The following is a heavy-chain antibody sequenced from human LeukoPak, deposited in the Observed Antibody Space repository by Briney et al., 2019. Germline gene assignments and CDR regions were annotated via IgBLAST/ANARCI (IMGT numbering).Heavy chain of an antibody. J-gene: IGHJ4*02. CDR2: ISYDGSNK. Sequence: PGGSLRLSCAASGFTFSSYGMHWVRQAPGKGLEWVAVISYDGSNKYYADSVKGRFTISRDNSKNTLYLQMNSLRAEDTAVYYCAKDYYYDSSGYSYYFDYWGQGTLVTVSS. D-gene: IGHD3-22*01. V-gene: IGHV3-30*18. CDR1: GFTFSSYG. CDR3: AKDYYYDSSGYSYYFDY.